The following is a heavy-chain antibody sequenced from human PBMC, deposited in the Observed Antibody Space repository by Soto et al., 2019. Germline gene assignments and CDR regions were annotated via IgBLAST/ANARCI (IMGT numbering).Heavy chain of an antibody. J-gene: IGHJ6*02. Sequence: PSETLSLTCAVSGGSISSSNWWSWVRQPPGKGLEWIGEIYHSGSTNYNPSLKSRVTISVDKSKNQFSLKLSSVTAADTAVYYCARDRGYYGSGSPSIVYYYYGMDVWGQGTTVTVSS. D-gene: IGHD3-10*01. V-gene: IGHV4-4*02. CDR3: ARDRGYYGSGSPSIVYYYYGMDV. CDR2: IYHSGST. CDR1: GGSISSSNW.